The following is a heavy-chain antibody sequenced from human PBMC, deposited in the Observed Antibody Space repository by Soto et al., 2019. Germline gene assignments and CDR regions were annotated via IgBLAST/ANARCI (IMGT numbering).Heavy chain of an antibody. J-gene: IGHJ4*02. CDR2: ISTESGNT. CDR1: GYTFANYD. V-gene: IGHV1-18*04. CDR3: ARSYFDSWTEYSNPVKY. D-gene: IGHD3-3*01. Sequence: QVQLVQSAAEVKKPGASVKVSCKASGYTFANYDISWVRQAPGQGLEWMGWISTESGNTEYAQNVQGRVTLTADSSTTTVHMELRSLRSDDTAVDYCARSYFDSWTEYSNPVKYWGQGTLVAVSS.